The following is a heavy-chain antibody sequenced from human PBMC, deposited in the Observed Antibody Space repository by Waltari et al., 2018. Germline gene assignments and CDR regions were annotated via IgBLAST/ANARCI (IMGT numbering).Heavy chain of an antibody. V-gene: IGHV4-59*01. CDR3: ARLTPPGAVAGRFDY. CDR1: GGSISSYY. J-gene: IGHJ4*02. Sequence: QVQLQESGPGLVKPSETLSLTCTVSGGSISSYYWSWIRQPPGKGLEWIGYIYYSGSTNYNPSLKSRVTISVDTSKNQFSLKLSSVTAADTAGYYCARLTPPGAVAGRFDYWGQGTLVTVSS. CDR2: IYYSGST. D-gene: IGHD6-19*01.